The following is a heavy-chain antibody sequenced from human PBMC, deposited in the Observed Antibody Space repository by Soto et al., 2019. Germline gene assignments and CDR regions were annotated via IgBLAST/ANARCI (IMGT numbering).Heavy chain of an antibody. CDR3: AKEDYGIVGATRADYFDY. V-gene: IGHV3-23*01. CDR1: GFTFSSYA. J-gene: IGHJ4*02. D-gene: IGHD1-26*01. Sequence: GGSLRLSCAASGFTFSSYAMSWVRQAPGKGLEWVSAISGSGGSTYYADSVKGRFTISRDNSKNTLYLQMNSLRAEDTAVYYCAKEDYGIVGATRADYFDYWGPGTLVTVSS. CDR2: ISGSGGST.